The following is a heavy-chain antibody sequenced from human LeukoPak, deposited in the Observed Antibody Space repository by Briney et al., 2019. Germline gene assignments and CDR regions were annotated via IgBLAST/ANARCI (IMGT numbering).Heavy chain of an antibody. J-gene: IGHJ4*02. CDR2: ISYDGSNK. Sequence: GGSLRLSCAACGFTFSSYAMHGLRPAPGKGLEWVAVISYDGSNKYYADSVKGRFTISRDNSKNTLYLQMNSLRAEDTAVYYCARSAVDTAMVTVYWGQGTLVTVSS. D-gene: IGHD5-18*01. CDR3: ARSAVDTAMVTVY. V-gene: IGHV3-30-3*01. CDR1: GFTFSSYA.